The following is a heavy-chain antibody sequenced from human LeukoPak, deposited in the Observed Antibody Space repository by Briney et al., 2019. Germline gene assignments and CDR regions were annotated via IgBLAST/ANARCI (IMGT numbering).Heavy chain of an antibody. CDR3: ARDSRSSSVWYFDV. CDR2: VYHSGST. CDR1: GDSISSYY. J-gene: IGHJ2*01. Sequence: SETLSLTYTVSGDSISSYYWSWIRQPAGKGLEWIGRVYHSGSTNHNPSLKSRVTMSVDTSKNQCSLKLSSVTAADTAVYYCARDSRSSSVWYFDVWGRGTLVTVSS. V-gene: IGHV4-4*07. D-gene: IGHD6-6*01.